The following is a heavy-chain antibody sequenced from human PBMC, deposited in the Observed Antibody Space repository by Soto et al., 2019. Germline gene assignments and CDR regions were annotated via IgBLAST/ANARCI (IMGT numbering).Heavy chain of an antibody. J-gene: IGHJ4*02. CDR2: MYHSGST. D-gene: IGHD2-2*01. V-gene: IGHV4-30-2*01. CDR3: ARVPDY. Sequence: QLQLQESGSGLVKPSQTLSLTCAVSGDSISRGGYSWSWIRQPPGKGLEWIGYMYHSGSTYYNPSLKSRVTISIDRFKNQFSLKLSSVTAADTSVYYCARVPDYWGQGILVTVSS. CDR1: GDSISRGGYS.